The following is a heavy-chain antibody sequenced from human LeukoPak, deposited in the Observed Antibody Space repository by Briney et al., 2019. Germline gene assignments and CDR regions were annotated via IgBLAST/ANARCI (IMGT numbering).Heavy chain of an antibody. CDR3: TRDTGTTGEVKFDP. Sequence: PSGTLSLTCAVSGGSISSSNWWSWVRQPPGKGLEWIGRIYTSGSTTYNPSLKSRVTMSVDTSKSQFSLNLMSVTAADTAVYYCTRDTGTTGEVKFDPWGQGTLVTVSS. D-gene: IGHD4-17*01. CDR2: IYTSGST. CDR1: GGSISSSNW. J-gene: IGHJ5*02. V-gene: IGHV4-4*02.